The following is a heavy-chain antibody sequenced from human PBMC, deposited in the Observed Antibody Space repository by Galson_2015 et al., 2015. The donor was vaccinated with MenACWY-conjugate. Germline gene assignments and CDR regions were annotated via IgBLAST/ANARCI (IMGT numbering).Heavy chain of an antibody. D-gene: IGHD1-26*01. Sequence: QSGAEVKEPGESLKISCMGSGYSFTTYWIAWVRQMPGKGLEWMGLISPGNSHTRYNPTFQGKVTISAGKSISPAYLQWNSLQASDTAMYYCARHPPGGRGMDVWGQGTTVTVSS. CDR1: GYSFTTYW. V-gene: IGHV5-51*01. CDR3: ARHPPGGRGMDV. CDR2: ISPGNSHT. J-gene: IGHJ6*02.